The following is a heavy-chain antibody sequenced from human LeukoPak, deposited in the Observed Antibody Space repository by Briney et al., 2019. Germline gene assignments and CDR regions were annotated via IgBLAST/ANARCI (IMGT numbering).Heavy chain of an antibody. J-gene: IGHJ4*02. D-gene: IGHD5-18*01. V-gene: IGHV3-23*01. Sequence: AGGSLRLSCVASGITFSNYAVSWVRQAPEKGLDWVSVISGSAHKIRYADSVKGRFTISRDSSENIVYLQMNNLRVEDTAVYYCAGRPTGYSSGYIHWGQGTLVTVSS. CDR1: GITFSNYA. CDR2: ISGSAHKI. CDR3: AGRPTGYSSGYIH.